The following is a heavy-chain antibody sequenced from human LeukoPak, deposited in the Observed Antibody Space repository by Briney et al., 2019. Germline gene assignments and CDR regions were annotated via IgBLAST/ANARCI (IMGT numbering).Heavy chain of an antibody. D-gene: IGHD3-9*01. CDR2: IKFDGSEE. V-gene: IGHV3-7*04. J-gene: IGHJ4*02. Sequence: GGSLRVSCAASGFTFSSYAMSWVRQAPGRGLDWVANIKFDGSEEIYVDSVKGRFTISRDNAEKSLYLQMNSLRVEDTAVYYCVRVESYIDILTGRFDVYHFDYWGQGALVTVSS. CDR1: GFTFSSYA. CDR3: VRVESYIDILTGRFDVYHFDY.